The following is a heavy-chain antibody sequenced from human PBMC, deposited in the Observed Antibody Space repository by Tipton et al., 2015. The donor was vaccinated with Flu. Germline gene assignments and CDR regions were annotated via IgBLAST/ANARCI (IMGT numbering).Heavy chain of an antibody. CDR2: IFTIGGT. Sequence: TLSLTCTVSGCSISRYYWSWIRQPAGKGLEWIGRIFTIGGTNYNPSLQSRVTMSVDTSKNQFSLKLSSVTAADTAVYYCARDLRRYRGYTGGDAFDVWGQGKMVTVSS. D-gene: IGHD5-12*01. CDR1: GCSISRYY. CDR3: ARDLRRYRGYTGGDAFDV. V-gene: IGHV4-4*07. J-gene: IGHJ3*01.